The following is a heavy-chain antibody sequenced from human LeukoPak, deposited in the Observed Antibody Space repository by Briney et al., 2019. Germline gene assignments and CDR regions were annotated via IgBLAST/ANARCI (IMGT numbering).Heavy chain of an antibody. V-gene: IGHV3-33*01. CDR2: IWYDGSNK. J-gene: IGHJ6*02. CDR3: ARDLRFGELPNYYYYGMDV. CDR1: GFTFSSYG. Sequence: PGGSLRLSCAASGFTFSSYGMHWVRQAPGKGLEWVAVIWYDGSNKYYADSVKGRFTISRDNSKNTLYLQMNSLRAEDTAVYYCARDLRFGELPNYYYYGMDVWGQGTTVTVSS. D-gene: IGHD3-10*01.